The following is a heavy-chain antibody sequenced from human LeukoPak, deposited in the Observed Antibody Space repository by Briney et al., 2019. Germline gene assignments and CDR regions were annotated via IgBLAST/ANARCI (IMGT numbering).Heavy chain of an antibody. J-gene: IGHJ4*02. D-gene: IGHD3-22*01. CDR2: IGVSAGTT. CDR1: GITLINYG. CDR3: AKRGVVIRVILVGFHKEAYYFDS. Sequence: PGRSLRLSFALSGITLINYGMSSVRQPPGKWLELVAGIGVSAGTTNYADSVKGRFTISRDNPKNTLYLQMNSLRAEDTAVYFCAKRGVVIRVILVGFHKEAYYFDSWGQGALVIVSS. V-gene: IGHV3-23*01.